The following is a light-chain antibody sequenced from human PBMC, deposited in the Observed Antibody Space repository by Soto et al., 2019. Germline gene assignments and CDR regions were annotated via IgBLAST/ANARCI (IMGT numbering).Light chain of an antibody. CDR2: DAS. CDR1: QSINSR. CDR3: QQYYTYSRT. J-gene: IGKJ1*01. V-gene: IGKV1-5*01. Sequence: DIKMTQSPSTLSASVGARVTITCRASQSINSRLAWYQQRPWKAPDIMIYDASTLQSGVPSRFSGSGSGTEFTLTISSLQPDDVATYSCQQYYTYSRTFGQGTKVDI.